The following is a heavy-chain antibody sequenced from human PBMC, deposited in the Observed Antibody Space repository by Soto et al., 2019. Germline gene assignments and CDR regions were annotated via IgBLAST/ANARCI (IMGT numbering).Heavy chain of an antibody. CDR2: IYYSGST. J-gene: IGHJ5*02. Sequence: SDTLSLTCTVSGGSISSYYWGWIRQPPGKGLEWIGYIYYSGSTYYNPSLKSRVTISVDTSKNQFSLKLSSVTAADTAVYYCASQSSSSAYPNWFDPWGQGTLVTVSS. V-gene: IGHV4-59*08. CDR3: ASQSSSSAYPNWFDP. D-gene: IGHD6-6*01. CDR1: GGSISSYY.